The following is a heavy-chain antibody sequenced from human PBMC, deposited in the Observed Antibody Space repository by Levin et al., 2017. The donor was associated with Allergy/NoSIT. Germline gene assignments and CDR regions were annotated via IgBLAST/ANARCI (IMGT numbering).Heavy chain of an antibody. D-gene: IGHD3-9*01. Sequence: LSLTCAASGFTFSSYAMSWVRQAPGKGLEWVSAISGSGGSTYYADSVKGRFTISRDNSKNTLYLQMNSLRAEDTAVYYCAKDRYYDILTGYKDYWGQGTLVTVSS. J-gene: IGHJ4*02. V-gene: IGHV3-23*01. CDR3: AKDRYYDILTGYKDY. CDR1: GFTFSSYA. CDR2: ISGSGGST.